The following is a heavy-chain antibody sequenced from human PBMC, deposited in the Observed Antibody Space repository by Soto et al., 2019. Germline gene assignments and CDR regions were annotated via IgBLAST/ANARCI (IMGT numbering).Heavy chain of an antibody. CDR1: GYSVSSSDYY. J-gene: IGHJ6*02. D-gene: IGHD6-19*01. CDR3: APLSVSLSGPYGSHV. CDR2: MLYSGLT. V-gene: IGHV4-39*01. Sequence: SETLSLTCSVSGYSVSSSDYYWAWIRQPPGKGLEWIGSMLYSGLTYYNPSLKSRVTLSVDTSKNQFSVRLNSVTASDTAVYYCAPLSVSLSGPYGSHVWGQGTTVTVSS.